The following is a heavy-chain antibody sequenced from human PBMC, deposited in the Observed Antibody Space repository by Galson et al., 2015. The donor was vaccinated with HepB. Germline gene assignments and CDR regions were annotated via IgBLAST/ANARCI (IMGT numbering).Heavy chain of an antibody. CDR3: ASGGWLDY. CDR1: GFSFRGYW. V-gene: IGHV3-7*03. CDR2: INEDGSAK. Sequence: SLRLSCAASGFSFRGYWMTWARQAPGKGLEWVANINEDGSAKYYVDSVKGRFTISRDNSENLLYLQLNSLRDEDTAVYYCASGGWLDYWGQGTLVTVSS. J-gene: IGHJ4*02. D-gene: IGHD6-19*01.